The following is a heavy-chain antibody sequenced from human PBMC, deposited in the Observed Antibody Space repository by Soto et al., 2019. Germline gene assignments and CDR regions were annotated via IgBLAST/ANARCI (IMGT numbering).Heavy chain of an antibody. J-gene: IGHJ3*02. D-gene: IGHD2-15*01. CDR1: GFTFSNSA. CDR2: IIVGNGQT. V-gene: IGHV1-58*01. Sequence: ASVKVSCKTSGFTFSNSAVQWVRQARGQRLEWIGWIIVGNGQTKSAQNLQERMIITRDMSTSTAYMGLSSLRSEDTAVYYCAAELYSGGSCCSFDIWGQGTMVTVSS. CDR3: AAELYSGGSCCSFDI.